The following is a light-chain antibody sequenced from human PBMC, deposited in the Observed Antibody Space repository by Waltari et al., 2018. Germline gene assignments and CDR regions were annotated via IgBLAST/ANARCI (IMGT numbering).Light chain of an antibody. CDR2: PAS. Sequence: DIQMTRFPSSLSASVGDNITISCRASQTIDAYLNWYQQRPPKAPKLLMYPASRLQSGAPSRFSGSGSGTVFTLNVSSLQPEDFATYYCQQTYSVPYTFGQGTKVEIK. J-gene: IGKJ2*01. V-gene: IGKV1-39*01. CDR3: QQTYSVPYT. CDR1: QTIDAY.